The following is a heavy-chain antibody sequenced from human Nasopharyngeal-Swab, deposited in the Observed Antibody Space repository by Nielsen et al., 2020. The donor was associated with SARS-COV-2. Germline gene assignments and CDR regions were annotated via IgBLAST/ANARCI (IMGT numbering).Heavy chain of an antibody. V-gene: IGHV3-23*01. CDR3: AREPVHDFGDYAYNWLDP. CDR1: GFTFRNYA. D-gene: IGHD4-17*01. CDR2: ITAFSGAST. Sequence: GESLKISCAASGFTFRNYAMSWVRQAPGKGLEWVSAITAFSGASTYYADSVKGRFTISRDNAKNSLYLQMNSLRAEDTAVYYCAREPVHDFGDYAYNWLDPWGQGTLVTVSS. J-gene: IGHJ5*02.